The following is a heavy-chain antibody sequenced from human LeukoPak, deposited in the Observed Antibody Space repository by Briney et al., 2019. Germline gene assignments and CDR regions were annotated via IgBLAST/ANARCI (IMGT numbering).Heavy chain of an antibody. V-gene: IGHV1-2*02. CDR1: GYTFTGYY. CDR3: ARGYNWNSNWYDS. CDR2: INPNSGGT. D-gene: IGHD1-1*01. Sequence: ASVKVSCKASGYTFTGYYMHWVRQAPGQGLEWMGWINPNSGGTNYAQKFQGRVTMTRDTSISTAYMELSRLRSDDTAVYYCARGYNWNSNWYDSWGQGTLVTVSS. J-gene: IGHJ5*01.